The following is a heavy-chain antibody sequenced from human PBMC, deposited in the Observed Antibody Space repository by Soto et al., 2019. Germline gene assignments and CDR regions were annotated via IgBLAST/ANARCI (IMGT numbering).Heavy chain of an antibody. CDR3: AREDIVVVPAAIDYYYYGMDV. J-gene: IGHJ6*02. CDR2: IYTSGST. CDR1: GGSISSYY. Sequence: QVQLQESGPGLVKPSETLSLTCTVSGGSISSYYWSWIRQPAGKGLEWIGRIYTSGSTNYNPSLKSRVTMSVDTSKNQFSLKLSSVTAADTAVYYCAREDIVVVPAAIDYYYYGMDVWGQGTTVTVSS. V-gene: IGHV4-4*07. D-gene: IGHD2-2*02.